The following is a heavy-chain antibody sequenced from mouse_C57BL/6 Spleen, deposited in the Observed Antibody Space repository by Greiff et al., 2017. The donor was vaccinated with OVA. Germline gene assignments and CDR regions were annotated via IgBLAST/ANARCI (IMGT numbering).Heavy chain of an antibody. V-gene: IGHV1-81*01. D-gene: IGHD1-1*01. CDR2: IYPRSGNT. CDR1: GYTFTSYG. J-gene: IGHJ1*03. Sequence: VQLQQSGAELARPGASVKLSCKASGYTFTSYGISWVKQRTGQGLEWIGEIYPRSGNTYYNEKFKGKATLTADKSSSTAYMELRSLTSEDSAVYFCARSDITTTYWYFDVWGTGTTVTVSS. CDR3: ARSDITTTYWYFDV.